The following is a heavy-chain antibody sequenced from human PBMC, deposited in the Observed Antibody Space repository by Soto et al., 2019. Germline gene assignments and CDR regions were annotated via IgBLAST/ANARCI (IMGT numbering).Heavy chain of an antibody. CDR1: GGPITNYY. CDR3: ALYCSSTSCYGQWDY. D-gene: IGHD2-2*01. Sequence: SETLSLTCTVSGGPITNYYWSWIRQPPGKGLEWIGYIYYSGTTNYNPSLKSRVTISVDTSKNQFSLKLTSVTAADTAVYYCALYCSSTSCYGQWDYWGQGTLVTVSS. V-gene: IGHV4-59*03. J-gene: IGHJ4*02. CDR2: IYYSGTT.